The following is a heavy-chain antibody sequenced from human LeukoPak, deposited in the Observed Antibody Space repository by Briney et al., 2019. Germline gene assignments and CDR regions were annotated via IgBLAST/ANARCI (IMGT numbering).Heavy chain of an antibody. Sequence: PGGSLRLSCAASGFTVSNNYMTWVRQAPGKGLEWVSVIYSGGSTYYADSVEGRFTISRDNAKNSLYLQMNSLRAEDTAFYYCAREVSASRFDCWGQGTLVTVSS. CDR1: GFTVSNNY. D-gene: IGHD1-26*01. V-gene: IGHV3-53*01. J-gene: IGHJ4*02. CDR3: AREVSASRFDC. CDR2: IYSGGST.